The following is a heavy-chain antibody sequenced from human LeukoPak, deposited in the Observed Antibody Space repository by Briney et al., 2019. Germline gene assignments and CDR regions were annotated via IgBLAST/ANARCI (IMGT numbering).Heavy chain of an antibody. CDR3: ARGRGSRGPYYFDY. CDR2: IWYDGSNK. V-gene: IGHV3-33*08. J-gene: IGHJ4*02. Sequence: HPGGSLRLSCAASGFTFSSYGMHWVRQAPGKGLEWVAVIWYDGSNKYYADSVKGRFTISRDNSKNTLYLQMNSLRAEDTAVYYCARGRGSRGPYYFDYWGQGTLVTVSS. D-gene: IGHD6-19*01. CDR1: GFTFSSYG.